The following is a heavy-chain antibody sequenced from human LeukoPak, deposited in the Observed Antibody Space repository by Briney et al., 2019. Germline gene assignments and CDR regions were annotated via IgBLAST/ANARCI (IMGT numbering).Heavy chain of an antibody. CDR3: ATRDADYEYYFDY. D-gene: IGHD4-17*01. CDR2: INPSGGST. Sequence: GASVKVSCKASGYTFTSYYMHWVRQAPGQGLEWMGIINPSGGSTSYAQKFQGRVTMTRDMSTSTVYMEMRSLTSEDTAIFYCATRDADYEYYFDYWGQGTLVTVSS. CDR1: GYTFTSYY. J-gene: IGHJ4*02. V-gene: IGHV1-46*01.